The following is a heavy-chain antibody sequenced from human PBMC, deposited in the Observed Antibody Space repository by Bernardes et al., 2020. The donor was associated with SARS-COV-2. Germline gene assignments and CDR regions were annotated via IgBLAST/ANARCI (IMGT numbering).Heavy chain of an antibody. J-gene: IGHJ4*02. Sequence: GGSLRLSCAASGYTFSSYSMKWVRQAPGKGLEWVASISDSGHSVTHADSMKGRFTISRDNTKNSLYLQVSSLRVEDTAVYYCAREIGVNMGGQFRPLDYWGLGARVTVSS. D-gene: IGHD3-10*01. CDR3: AREIGVNMGGQFRPLDY. CDR1: GYTFSSYS. CDR2: ISDSGHSV. V-gene: IGHV3-21*01.